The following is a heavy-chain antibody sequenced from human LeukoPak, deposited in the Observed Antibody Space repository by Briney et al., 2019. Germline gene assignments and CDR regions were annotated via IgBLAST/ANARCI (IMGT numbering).Heavy chain of an antibody. Sequence: SETLSLTCAVYGGSFSGYYWSWISQPPGKGLEWIGEINHSGSTNYNPSLKSRVTISVDTSKNQFSLKLSSVTAADTAVYYCARLGYCSSTSCYVHYGMDVWGQGTTVTVSS. CDR3: ARLGYCSSTSCYVHYGMDV. J-gene: IGHJ6*02. D-gene: IGHD2-2*01. CDR2: INHSGST. V-gene: IGHV4-34*01. CDR1: GGSFSGYY.